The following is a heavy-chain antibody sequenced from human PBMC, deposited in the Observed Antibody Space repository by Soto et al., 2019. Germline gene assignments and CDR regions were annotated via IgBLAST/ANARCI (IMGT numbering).Heavy chain of an antibody. CDR3: AIERTTDNSGLFDY. CDR2: IWYDGSNK. J-gene: IGHJ4*02. V-gene: IGHV3-33*01. D-gene: IGHD3-22*01. Sequence: QVQLVESGGGVVQPGRSLRLSCAASGFTFSSYGMHWVRQAPGKGLEWVAVIWYDGSNKYYADSVKGRFTSSRDNSKNTLYLQMNSLRAEDTAVYYCAIERTTDNSGLFDYWGQGTLVTVSS. CDR1: GFTFSSYG.